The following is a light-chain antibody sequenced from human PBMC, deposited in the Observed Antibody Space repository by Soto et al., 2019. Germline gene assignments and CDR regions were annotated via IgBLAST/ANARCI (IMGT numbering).Light chain of an antibody. CDR3: QQYGTSKII. CDR1: LSVSSSY. CDR2: DTS. J-gene: IGKJ5*01. Sequence: DIVLLLSSVTLSLSPVEIASVSCRASLSVSSSYLSLYHQKPDQAPRLLIYDTSSRASGIPDRFSGSGSGTDFTLTISRLETEDFAVLYCQQYGTSKIIFGQATRMEIK. V-gene: IGKV3-20*01.